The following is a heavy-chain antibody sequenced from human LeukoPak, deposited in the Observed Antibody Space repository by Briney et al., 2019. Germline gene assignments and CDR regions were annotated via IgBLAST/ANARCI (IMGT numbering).Heavy chain of an antibody. V-gene: IGHV1-2*02. CDR3: ARGRLRWYSFDY. D-gene: IGHD4-23*01. Sequence: ASVKVSCKASGYTFTGYYMHWVRQAPGQGLEWMGWINPNSGGTNYAQKFQGRVTMTRDASISTAYMELSRLRSDDTAVYYCARGRLRWYSFDYWGQGTLVTVSS. CDR2: INPNSGGT. J-gene: IGHJ4*02. CDR1: GYTFTGYY.